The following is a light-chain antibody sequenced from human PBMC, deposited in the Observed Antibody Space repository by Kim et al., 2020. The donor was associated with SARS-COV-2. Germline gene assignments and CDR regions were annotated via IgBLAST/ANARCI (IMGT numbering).Light chain of an antibody. V-gene: IGLV1-44*01. CDR3: AAWDDSLNGLV. CDR1: SSNIGSTT. J-gene: IGLJ2*01. Sequence: QSVLTQPPSASGTPGQRVTISCSGSSSNIGSTTVNWYQQLPGTAPKLLIHTNNQRPSGVPDRFSGSKSGTSASLAISGLQSEDEADYHCAAWDDSLNGLVFGGGTKLTVL. CDR2: TNN.